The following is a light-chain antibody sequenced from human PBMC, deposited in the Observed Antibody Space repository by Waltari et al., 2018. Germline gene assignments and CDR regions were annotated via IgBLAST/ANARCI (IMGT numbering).Light chain of an antibody. J-gene: IGKJ4*01. CDR2: GAS. Sequence: EILLTQSPATPSLSPGERATLSCRASQSVYNLLGWYQQKPGQAPRLVIHGASNRAPGFPARFSGSGSGTDFTLTISSLEPEDVAVYYCQRRVSWPLTFGGGTKVEL. V-gene: IGKV3-11*01. CDR3: QRRVSWPLT. CDR1: QSVYNL.